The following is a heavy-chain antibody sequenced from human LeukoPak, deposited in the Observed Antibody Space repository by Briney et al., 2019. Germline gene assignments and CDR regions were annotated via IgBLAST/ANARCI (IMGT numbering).Heavy chain of an antibody. CDR3: AGHGLSGVSLRINWFDP. J-gene: IGHJ5*02. V-gene: IGHV4-39*01. CDR2: ISYSGST. D-gene: IGHD1-26*01. Sequence: SETLSLTCTVSGGSISSSSYYWGWIRQPPGKGLEWIGGISYSGSTYYNPSLKSRVTIYVDTSKNQFSLKLSSVTAADTAVYYCAGHGLSGVSLRINWFDPWGRGTLVTVSS. CDR1: GGSISSSSYY.